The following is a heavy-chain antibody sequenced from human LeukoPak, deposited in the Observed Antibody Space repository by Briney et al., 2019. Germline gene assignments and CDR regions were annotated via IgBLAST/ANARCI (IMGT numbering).Heavy chain of an antibody. J-gene: IGHJ4*02. Sequence: GGSLRLSCAASGFTFSSYAMSWVRQAPGKGGEWGAAISGSGGSTYYADSVKGRFTISRDNSKNTLYLQMNSLGAEDTAVYYCAKDKFRFWAVAGTGYFDYWGQGTLVTVSS. CDR1: GFTFSSYA. V-gene: IGHV3-23*01. D-gene: IGHD6-19*01. CDR2: ISGSGGST. CDR3: AKDKFRFWAVAGTGYFDY.